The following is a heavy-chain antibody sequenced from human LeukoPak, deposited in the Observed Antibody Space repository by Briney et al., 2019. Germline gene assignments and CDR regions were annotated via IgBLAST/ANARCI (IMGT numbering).Heavy chain of an antibody. J-gene: IGHJ4*02. CDR2: IIPIFGTT. CDR3: ARASILAGSGSYFDY. CDR1: GGTFNSYA. V-gene: IGHV1-69*06. D-gene: IGHD1-26*01. Sequence: ASVKVSCKASGGTFNSYAISWVRQAPGQGLEWMGGIIPIFGTTNYARKFRGRVTLTADKSTRTAYMELSSLRSEDTAVYYCARASILAGSGSYFDYWGQGTLVTVSS.